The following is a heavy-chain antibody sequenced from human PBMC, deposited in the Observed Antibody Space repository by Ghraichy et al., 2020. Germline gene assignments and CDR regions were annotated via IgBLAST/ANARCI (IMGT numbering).Heavy chain of an antibody. D-gene: IGHD1-26*01. V-gene: IGHV4-34*01. CDR3: ASIGHPMGGSYSEGDY. CDR2: INHSGST. Sequence: SETLSLTCAVYGGSFSGYYWSWIRQPPGKGLEWIGEINHSGSTNYNPSLKSRVTISVDTSKNQFSLKLSSVTAADTAVYYCASIGHPMGGSYSEGDYWGQGTLVTVSS. J-gene: IGHJ4*02. CDR1: GGSFSGYY.